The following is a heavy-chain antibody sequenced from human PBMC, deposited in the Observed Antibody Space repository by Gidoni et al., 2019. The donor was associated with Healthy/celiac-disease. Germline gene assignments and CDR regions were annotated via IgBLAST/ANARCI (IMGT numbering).Heavy chain of an antibody. V-gene: IGHV3-30-3*01. Sequence: QVQLVESGGGVVQPGRSLRLSCAASVFTFSSYAMHWVRQAPGKGLEWVAVISYDGSNKYYADSVKGRFTISRDNSKNTLYLQMNSLRAEDTAVYYCASGGGASSSSSSFDYWGQGTLVTVSS. CDR1: VFTFSSYA. D-gene: IGHD6-6*01. CDR2: ISYDGSNK. J-gene: IGHJ4*02. CDR3: ASGGGASSSSSSFDY.